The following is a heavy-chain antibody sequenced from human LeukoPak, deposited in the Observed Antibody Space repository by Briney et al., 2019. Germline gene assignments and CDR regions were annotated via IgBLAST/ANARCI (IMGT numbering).Heavy chain of an antibody. CDR3: AKDLPAAYFDY. D-gene: IGHD2-2*01. CDR1: GFTFSGFW. Sequence: GGSLRLSCAASGFTFSGFWMHWVRQAPGKGLVWVSCISFDGSDATYADSVKGRFTISRDNARTTVYLQMNSLRAEDTAVYHCAKDLPAAYFDYWSQGTLVTVSS. J-gene: IGHJ4*02. V-gene: IGHV3-74*01. CDR2: ISFDGSDA.